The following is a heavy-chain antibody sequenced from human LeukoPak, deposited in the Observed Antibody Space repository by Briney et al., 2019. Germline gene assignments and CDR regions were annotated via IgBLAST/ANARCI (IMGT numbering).Heavy chain of an antibody. J-gene: IGHJ3*02. CDR2: IWYDGSNK. CDR3: ARGIAVAGDAFDI. V-gene: IGHV3-33*01. CDR1: GFTFSNYG. Sequence: GGSLRLSCAASGFTFSNYGMHWVRQAPGKGLEWVAVIWYDGSNKYYADSVKGRFTISRDNSKNTLYLQMNSLRAEDTAVYYCARGIAVAGDAFDIWGQGTMVTVSS. D-gene: IGHD6-19*01.